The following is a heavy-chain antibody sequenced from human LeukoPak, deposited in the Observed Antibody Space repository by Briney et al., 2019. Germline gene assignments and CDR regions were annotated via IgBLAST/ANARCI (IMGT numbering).Heavy chain of an antibody. Sequence: SETLSLTCTVSGGSISSSYYYWGWIRQPPGKGLEWIGSIYSSGSTYYNPSLKSRVTISVDTSKNQFSLKLTSVTAADTAVYYCSRRGYDSSGYYYAYWGQGTLVTVSS. J-gene: IGHJ4*02. CDR2: IYSSGST. CDR1: GGSISSSYYY. CDR3: SRRGYDSSGYYYAY. D-gene: IGHD3-22*01. V-gene: IGHV4-39*01.